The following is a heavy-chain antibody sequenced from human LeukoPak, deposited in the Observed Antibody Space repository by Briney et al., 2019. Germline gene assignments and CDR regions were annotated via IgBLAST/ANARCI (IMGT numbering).Heavy chain of an antibody. CDR1: EYTFTDYY. J-gene: IGHJ4*02. CDR3: ARSYRSREFDY. CDR2: ISAYNGNT. D-gene: IGHD3-16*02. Sequence: ASVKVSCKASEYTFTDYYIHWVRQAPGQGLEWMGWISAYNGNTNYAQKFQGRVTMTTDTSTSTAYMELRNLRSDDTAVYYCARSYRSREFDYWGQGTLVTVSS. V-gene: IGHV1-18*04.